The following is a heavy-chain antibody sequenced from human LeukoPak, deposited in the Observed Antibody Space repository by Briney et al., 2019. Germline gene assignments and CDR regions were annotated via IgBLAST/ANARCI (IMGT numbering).Heavy chain of an antibody. J-gene: IGHJ4*02. CDR2: IYYRGST. D-gene: IGHD2-2*01. CDR3: ARDVAVPATAYFDY. V-gene: IGHV4-59*01. CDR1: GGSISSYY. Sequence: SGTLSLTCTVSGGSISSYYWSWIRQPPGKGLEGIGYIYYRGSTNYNPSLKSRVTISVDTSKNQFSLKLSSVTAADTAVYYCARDVAVPATAYFDYWGQGTLVTVSS.